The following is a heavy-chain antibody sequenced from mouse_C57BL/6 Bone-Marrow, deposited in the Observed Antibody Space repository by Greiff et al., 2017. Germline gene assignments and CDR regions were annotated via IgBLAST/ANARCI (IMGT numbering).Heavy chain of an antibody. CDR1: GYTFTDYY. J-gene: IGHJ1*03. V-gene: IGHV1-26*01. Sequence: EVQLQQSGPELVKPGASVKISCKASGYTFTDYYMNWVKQSHGKSLEWIGDINPNNGGTSYNQKFKGKATLTVDKSSSTAYMELRSLTSEDSAVYYCARRGYGSSHWYCDVWGTGTTVTVSS. CDR3: ARRGYGSSHWYCDV. CDR2: INPNNGGT. D-gene: IGHD1-1*01.